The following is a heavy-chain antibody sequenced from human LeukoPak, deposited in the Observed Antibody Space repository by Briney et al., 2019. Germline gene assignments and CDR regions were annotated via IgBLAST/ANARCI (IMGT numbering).Heavy chain of an antibody. J-gene: IGHJ4*02. Sequence: PGGSLRLSCAASGFTFSSYAMSWVRQAPGKGLEWVSAISGSGGSTYYADSVKGRFTISRDNAKNSLYLQMNSLRAEDTAVYYCAREDAGSYSKPPGYWGQGTLVTVSS. D-gene: IGHD3-10*01. CDR2: ISGSGGST. CDR1: GFTFSSYA. CDR3: AREDAGSYSKPPGY. V-gene: IGHV3-23*01.